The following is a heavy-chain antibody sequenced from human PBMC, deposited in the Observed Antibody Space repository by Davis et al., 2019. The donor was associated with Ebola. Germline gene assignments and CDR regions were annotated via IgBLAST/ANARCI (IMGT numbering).Heavy chain of an antibody. V-gene: IGHV3-13*01. Sequence: GESLKISCAASGFTFSSYDMHWVRQATGKGLEWVSAIGTAGDTYYPGSVKGRFTISRENAKNSLYLQMNSLRAEDTAVYYFASTSGYSYGYDPLVWGQGTLVTVSS. CDR3: ASTSGYSYGYDPLV. J-gene: IGHJ4*02. CDR1: GFTFSSYD. D-gene: IGHD5-18*01. CDR2: IGTAGDT.